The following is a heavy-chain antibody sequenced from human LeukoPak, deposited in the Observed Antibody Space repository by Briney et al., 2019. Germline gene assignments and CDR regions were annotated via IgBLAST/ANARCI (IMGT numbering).Heavy chain of an antibody. CDR1: GFTLSNYW. Sequence: GGSLRLSCAASGFTLSNYWMHWVRQGPGKGLEWVSRINGDGTSIGYADSVKGGFTISRDNAKNTVFLQMNSLRAEDTALYYCARRRPGFFAFDVWGQGTMVTVSS. V-gene: IGHV3-74*01. CDR3: ARRRPGFFAFDV. J-gene: IGHJ3*01. CDR2: INGDGTSI.